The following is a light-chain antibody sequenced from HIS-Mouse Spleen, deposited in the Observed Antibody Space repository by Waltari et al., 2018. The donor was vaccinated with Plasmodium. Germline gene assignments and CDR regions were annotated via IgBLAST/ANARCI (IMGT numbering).Light chain of an antibody. J-gene: IGKJ5*01. V-gene: IGKV3-11*01. CDR3: QQRSNWPPT. CDR1: QSVSIY. Sequence: EIVFTQSPATLSLSPGERATLSCRASQSVSIYLAWYQQKPGQAPRLLIYDASNRATGIPARFSGSGSGTDFTLTISSLEPEDFAVYYCQQRSNWPPTFGQGTRLEIK. CDR2: DAS.